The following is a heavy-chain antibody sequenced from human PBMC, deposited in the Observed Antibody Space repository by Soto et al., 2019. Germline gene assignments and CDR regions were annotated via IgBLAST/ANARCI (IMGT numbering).Heavy chain of an antibody. CDR3: ARSQTTVTSYDY. J-gene: IGHJ4*02. CDR1: GGSISSGGYS. Sequence: QLQLQESGSGLVKPSQTLSLTCAVSGGSISSGGYSWSWIRQPPGKGLEWIGYIYHSGSTYYNPSLMSRVNISVDRSKKQFSLKLSSVTAADTAVYYCARSQTTVTSYDYWGQGTLVTVSS. CDR2: IYHSGST. D-gene: IGHD4-17*01. V-gene: IGHV4-30-2*01.